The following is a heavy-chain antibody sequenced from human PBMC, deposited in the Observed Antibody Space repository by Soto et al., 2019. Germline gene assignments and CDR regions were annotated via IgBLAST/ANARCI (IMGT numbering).Heavy chain of an antibody. V-gene: IGHV3-33*01. Sequence: QVQLVESGGGVVQPGRSLRLSCAASGFMFSNHGMHWVRQAPGKGLEWVAVIWSDGNNRYYADSVKGRFTISRDNSKNTVYLQMNSLRAEDTAVYYCVRGDNWNDEASDYWGREPWSPSPQ. D-gene: IGHD1-1*01. CDR2: IWSDGNNR. CDR1: GFMFSNHG. J-gene: IGHJ4*02. CDR3: VRGDNWNDEASDY.